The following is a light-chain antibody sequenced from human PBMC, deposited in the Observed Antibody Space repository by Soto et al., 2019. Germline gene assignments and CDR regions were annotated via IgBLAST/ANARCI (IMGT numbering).Light chain of an antibody. Sequence: QSVLPQPAYVSGSPGQSITISCTGINSGVADYTYVSWYQQHPGKAPKLMIYDVSNRPSGVSNRFSGSKSANAASLTISGLQAEDEADYYCCSYAGSSTLVFGTGTKVTVL. CDR3: CSYAGSSTLV. CDR1: NSGVADYTY. CDR2: DVS. V-gene: IGLV2-14*01. J-gene: IGLJ1*01.